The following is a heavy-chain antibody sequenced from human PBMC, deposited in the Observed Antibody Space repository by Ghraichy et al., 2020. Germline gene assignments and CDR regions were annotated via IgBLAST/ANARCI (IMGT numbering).Heavy chain of an antibody. V-gene: IGHV3-23*01. CDR3: AKRRTYMAAAGFDY. CDR2: ISGSGGST. Sequence: LSLTCAASGFTFSSYAMSWVRQAPGKGLEWVSAISGSGGSTYYADSVKGRFTISRDNSKNTLYLQMNSLRAEDTAVYYCAKRRTYMAAAGFDYWGQGTLVTVSS. D-gene: IGHD6-13*01. CDR1: GFTFSSYA. J-gene: IGHJ4*02.